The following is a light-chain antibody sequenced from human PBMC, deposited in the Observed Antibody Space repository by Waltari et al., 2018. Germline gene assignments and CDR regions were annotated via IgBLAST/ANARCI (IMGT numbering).Light chain of an antibody. Sequence: QLVLTQSPPASASLGASVRLTCTLSSGHSSNVIAWHQQQPEKGPRYLMRVNSDGSHSKGDEMPDRFSGSSSGAERYLTISSLQSEDEADYYCQTGGHGTWVFGGGTKLTVL. V-gene: IGLV4-69*01. J-gene: IGLJ3*02. CDR1: SGHSSNV. CDR3: QTGGHGTWV. CDR2: VNSDGSH.